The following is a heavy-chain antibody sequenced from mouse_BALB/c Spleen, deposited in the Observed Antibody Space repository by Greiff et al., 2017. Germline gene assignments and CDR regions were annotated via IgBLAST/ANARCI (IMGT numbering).Heavy chain of an antibody. V-gene: IGHV14-3*02. CDR2: IDPANGNT. CDR3: APLLRPAWFAY. D-gene: IGHD1-2*01. CDR1: GFNIKDTY. Sequence: VKLVESGAELVKPGASVKLSCTASGFNIKDTYMHWVKQRPEQGLEWIGRIDPANGNTKYDPKFQGKATITADTSSNTAYLQLSSLTSEDTAVYYCAPLLRPAWFAYWGQGTLVTVSA. J-gene: IGHJ3*01.